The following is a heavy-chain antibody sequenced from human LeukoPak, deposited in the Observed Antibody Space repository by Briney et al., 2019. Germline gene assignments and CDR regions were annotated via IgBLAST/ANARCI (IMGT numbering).Heavy chain of an antibody. V-gene: IGHV3-48*01. Sequence: PGGSLRLSCAASGFTFRSYSMSWVRQASGKGLEWDSYISSSSTTLYYADSVRGRFTISRDNAKNSLYLQMYSLRAEDTAVYYCARDISARDEARWFDPWGQGTLVTVSS. D-gene: IGHD5-24*01. J-gene: IGHJ5*02. CDR1: GFTFRSYS. CDR2: ISSSSTTL. CDR3: ARDISARDEARWFDP.